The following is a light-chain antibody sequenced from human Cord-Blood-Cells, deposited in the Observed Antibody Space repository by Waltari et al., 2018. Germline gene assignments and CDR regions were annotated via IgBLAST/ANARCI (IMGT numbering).Light chain of an antibody. CDR3: QQYNSYSFT. CDR1: QSISSW. Sequence: DIQMTQSPSTLSASVGDRDTITCRASQSISSWLAWYQQKPGKAPKLLIYDASSLESGFPSRFSGSGSGTEFTLTISSLQPDDFATYYCQQYNSYSFTFGQGTKLEIK. CDR2: DAS. V-gene: IGKV1-5*01. J-gene: IGKJ2*01.